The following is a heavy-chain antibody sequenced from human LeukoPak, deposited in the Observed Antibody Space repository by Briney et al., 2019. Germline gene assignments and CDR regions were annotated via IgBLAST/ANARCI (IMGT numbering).Heavy chain of an antibody. J-gene: IGHJ4*02. V-gene: IGHV3-23*01. Sequence: GGSPRLSCAASGFTFSSYAMSWVRQAPGEGLEWVSAISGSGNTTYYADSAKGRFTISRDNSKNTLYLQMNSLRAEDTAVYYCAKDEQYFDWLLYAALDYWGQGALVTVSS. D-gene: IGHD3-9*01. CDR3: AKDEQYFDWLLYAALDY. CDR2: ISGSGNTT. CDR1: GFTFSSYA.